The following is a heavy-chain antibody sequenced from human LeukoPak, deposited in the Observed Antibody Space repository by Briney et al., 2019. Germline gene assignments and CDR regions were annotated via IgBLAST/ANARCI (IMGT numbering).Heavy chain of an antibody. CDR3: ARVGGAGRAFDI. CDR2: IYYTGGT. Sequence: SETLSLTCTVSGGSITSSSYYCGWIRQPPGKGLEWIGSIYYTGGTYYNPSLKSRLSISLGTSKNQFSLKLSSVTAADTAVYYCARVGGAGRAFDIWGQGTMVTVSS. D-gene: IGHD1-26*01. V-gene: IGHV4-39*01. J-gene: IGHJ3*02. CDR1: GGSITSSSYY.